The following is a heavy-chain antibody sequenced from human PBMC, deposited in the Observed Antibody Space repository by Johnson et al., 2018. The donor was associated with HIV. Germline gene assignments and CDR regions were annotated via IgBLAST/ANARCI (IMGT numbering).Heavy chain of an antibody. CDR1: EFTFTNYA. J-gene: IGHJ3*02. CDR3: AKFASKNLWSGYSTSDAFDI. D-gene: IGHD3-3*01. V-gene: IGHV3-23*04. CDR2: ISSGGDVT. Sequence: VQLVESGGDLVQPGGSLRLSCAASEFTFTNYAMSWVRQAPGEGLEWVSTISSGGDVTYYADSVKCRFTISRHNSKNTLYLELNSLRAEDTAVYYCAKFASKNLWSGYSTSDAFDIWGQGTVVTVSS.